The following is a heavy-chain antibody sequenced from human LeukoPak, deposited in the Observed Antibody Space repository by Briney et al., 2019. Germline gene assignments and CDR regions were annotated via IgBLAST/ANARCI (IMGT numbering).Heavy chain of an antibody. Sequence: ASVKVSCKASGYIFTNYGISWVRQAPGQGLEWMGWIRGYNGNTKYAQKFQGRVTMTTDTSTSTAYMELRSLISDDTAVYFCARDDLDTVMGACDRWGQGTLVIVSS. CDR2: IRGYNGNT. CDR1: GYIFTNYG. V-gene: IGHV1-18*04. CDR3: ARDDLDTVMGACDR. J-gene: IGHJ5*02. D-gene: IGHD5-18*01.